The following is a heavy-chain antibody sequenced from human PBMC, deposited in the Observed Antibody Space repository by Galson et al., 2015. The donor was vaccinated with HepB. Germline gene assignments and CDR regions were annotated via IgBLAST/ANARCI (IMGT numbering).Heavy chain of an antibody. Sequence: SLRLSCAASGFTFSVYWTSWVRQAPGKGLEWVANIKQDGSEKYYVDSVKGRFSISRDNAKNSLYLQMDGLRAEDTAVYYCARGPIVSSWYSLDFWDQGTLVTVSS. J-gene: IGHJ4*02. V-gene: IGHV3-7*03. D-gene: IGHD6-13*01. CDR1: GFTFSVYW. CDR2: IKQDGSEK. CDR3: ARGPIVSSWYSLDF.